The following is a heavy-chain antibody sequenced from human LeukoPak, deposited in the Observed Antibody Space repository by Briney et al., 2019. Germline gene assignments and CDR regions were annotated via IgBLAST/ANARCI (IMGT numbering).Heavy chain of an antibody. CDR3: ARDQRDRYYYYYMDV. J-gene: IGHJ6*03. V-gene: IGHV4-39*07. CDR2: IYYSGST. Sequence: PSETLSLTCTVSGGSISSSNFYWGWIRQPPGKGLEWIGGIYYSGSTYYNPSLKSRVTISVDTSKNQFSLKLSSVTAADTAVYYCARDQRDRYYYYYMDVWGKGTTVTVSS. CDR1: GGSISSSNFY. D-gene: IGHD2-15*01.